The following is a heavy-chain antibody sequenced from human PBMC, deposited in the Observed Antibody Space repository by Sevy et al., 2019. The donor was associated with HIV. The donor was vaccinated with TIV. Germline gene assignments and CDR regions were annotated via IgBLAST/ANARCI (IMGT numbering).Heavy chain of an antibody. CDR3: AKEGDGYNYDCSGYFAS. CDR2: ISVSGGGT. CDR1: GFTFSSYA. D-gene: IGHD3-22*01. Sequence: GGSLRLSCAASGFTFSSYAMSWVRQAPGKGLEWVSAISVSGGGTYYADSVKGQFTISRDNSKNTVYLQLNSLRAEDTAVYYCAKEGDGYNYDCSGYFASWGQGTLVTVSS. J-gene: IGHJ4*02. V-gene: IGHV3-23*01.